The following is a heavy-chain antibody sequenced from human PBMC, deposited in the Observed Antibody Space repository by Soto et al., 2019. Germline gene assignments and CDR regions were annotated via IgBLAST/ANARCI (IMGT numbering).Heavy chain of an antibody. CDR3: ARGRCGGDCYWYFDL. V-gene: IGHV4-31*03. J-gene: IGHJ2*01. Sequence: SETLSLTCTVSGGSINSGGYYWSWIRQHPGKGLVWIGYIFYCGSTYYNPSLKSRFTISVDTSKNQFSLKVSSVTAADTALYYCARGRCGGDCYWYFDLWGRGTLVTVSS. CDR2: IFYCGST. D-gene: IGHD2-21*02. CDR1: GGSINSGGYY.